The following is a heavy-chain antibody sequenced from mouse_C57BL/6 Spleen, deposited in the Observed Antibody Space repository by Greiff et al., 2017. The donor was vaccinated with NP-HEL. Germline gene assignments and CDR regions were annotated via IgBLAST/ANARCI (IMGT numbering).Heavy chain of an antibody. D-gene: IGHD4-1*01. CDR2: ISDGGSYT. CDR1: GFTFSSYA. V-gene: IGHV5-4*03. J-gene: IGHJ1*03. Sequence: EVKLVESGGGLVKPGGSLKLSCAASGFTFSSYAMSWVRQTPEKRLEWVATISDGGSYTYYPDNVKGRSTISRDNAKNNLYLQMSHLKSEDTAMYYCARVGTRYFAVWGTGTTVTVSS. CDR3: ARVGTRYFAV.